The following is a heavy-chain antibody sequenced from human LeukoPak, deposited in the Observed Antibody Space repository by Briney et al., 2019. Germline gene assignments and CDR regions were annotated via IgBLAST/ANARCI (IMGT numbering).Heavy chain of an antibody. CDR1: GFTFSSYG. CDR3: AKASGPGYSSGWRVFDY. V-gene: IGHV3-23*01. D-gene: IGHD6-19*01. CDR2: ISGSGGST. Sequence: PTGGSLRLSCAASGFTFSSYGMSWVRQAPGKGLEWVSAISGSGGSTYYADSVKGRFTISRDNSKNTLYLQMNSLRAEDTAVYYCAKASGPGYSSGWRVFDYWGQGTLVTVSS. J-gene: IGHJ4*02.